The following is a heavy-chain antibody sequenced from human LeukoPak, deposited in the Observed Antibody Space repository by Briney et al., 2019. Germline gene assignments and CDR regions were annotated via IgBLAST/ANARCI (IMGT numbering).Heavy chain of an antibody. V-gene: IGHV4-59*01. CDR1: GGSISSYY. CDR3: ARAPAGYYDSSGYYYYTTYYYYYMDV. CDR2: IYYSGST. J-gene: IGHJ6*03. Sequence: PSETLSLTCTVSGGSISSYYWSWIRQPPGKGLEWLGYIYYSGSTNYNPSLKSRVTISVDTSKNQFSLKLSSVTAADTAVYYCARAPAGYYDSSGYYYYTTYYYYYMDVWGKGTTVTVSS. D-gene: IGHD3-22*01.